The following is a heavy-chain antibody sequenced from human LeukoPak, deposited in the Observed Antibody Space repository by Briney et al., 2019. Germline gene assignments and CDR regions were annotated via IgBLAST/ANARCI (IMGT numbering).Heavy chain of an antibody. CDR1: GFTFSSYA. D-gene: IGHD3-3*01. J-gene: IGHJ4*02. CDR3: ARARWGGYYYFGY. CDR2: ISTNGAGT. V-gene: IGHV3-64*01. Sequence: GGSLRLSCAASGFTFSSYAMHWVRQAPGKGLEFVSAISTNGAGTYYASSVRGRFTISRDNSKNRLYLQMGSLRAEDMAVYYCARARWGGYYYFGYWGQGTLVTVSS.